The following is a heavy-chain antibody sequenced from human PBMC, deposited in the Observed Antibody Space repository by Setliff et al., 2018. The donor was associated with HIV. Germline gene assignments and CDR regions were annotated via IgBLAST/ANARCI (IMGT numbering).Heavy chain of an antibody. V-gene: IGHV3-74*01. CDR1: GFTFSSYW. Sequence: GSLRLSCVASGFTFSSYWMHWVRQAPGKGLVWVSRLNPDASRTSYADSVKGRFTVSRDNAKNTLYLQMDRLRGEDTAVYYCAYCSGGSRYSPFDYWGQGTLVTVSS. D-gene: IGHD2-15*01. J-gene: IGHJ4*02. CDR2: LNPDASRT. CDR3: AYCSGGSRYSPFDY.